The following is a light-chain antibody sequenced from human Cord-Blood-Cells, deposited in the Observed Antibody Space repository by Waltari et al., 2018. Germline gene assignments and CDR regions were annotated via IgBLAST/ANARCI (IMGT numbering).Light chain of an antibody. J-gene: IGLJ3*02. CDR2: EGS. CDR1: SSDVGSYNL. CDR3: CSYAGSSTWV. Sequence: QSALTQPASVSGSPGQSITISCTGTSSDVGSYNLVSWYQKHPGKAPKLMIYEGSKRPSGVSNLFSGSKSGNTASLTISGLQAEDEADYYCCSYAGSSTWVFGGGTKLTVL. V-gene: IGLV2-23*01.